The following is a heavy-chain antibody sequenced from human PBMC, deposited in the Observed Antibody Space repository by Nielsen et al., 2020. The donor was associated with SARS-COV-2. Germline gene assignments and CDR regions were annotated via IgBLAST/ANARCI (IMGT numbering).Heavy chain of an antibody. CDR3: AGGWSSSNWYLGDWFDP. D-gene: IGHD6-13*01. V-gene: IGHV4-34*01. CDR2: IDHSGGT. Sequence: SETLSLTCAVFGESFSDNKWNWVRQPPGKGLEWIGEIDHSGGTSYNPSLKSRVTMSVDTSKNQFSLRLTSVTAADTAVYYCAGGWSSSNWYLGDWFDPWGQGALVIVSS. J-gene: IGHJ5*02. CDR1: GESFSDNK.